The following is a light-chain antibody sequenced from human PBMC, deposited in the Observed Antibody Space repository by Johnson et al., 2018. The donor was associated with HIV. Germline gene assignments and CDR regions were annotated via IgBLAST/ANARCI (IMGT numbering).Light chain of an antibody. CDR2: ENN. Sequence: QPVLTQPPSVSAAPGQKVTISCSGSNSNIGNNYVSWYQQLPGTAPKLLIYENNQRSSGIPDRFSGSKSATSATLGITGLQTGDEADYYCGTWDSSLRVYVFGSGTKFTVL. J-gene: IGLJ1*01. CDR3: GTWDSSLRVYV. V-gene: IGLV1-51*02. CDR1: NSNIGNNY.